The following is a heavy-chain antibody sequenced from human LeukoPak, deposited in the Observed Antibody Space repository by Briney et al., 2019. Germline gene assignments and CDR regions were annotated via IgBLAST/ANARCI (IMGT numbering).Heavy chain of an antibody. D-gene: IGHD5-18*01. CDR2: ISSSGSTI. CDR1: GFNFRSYE. CDR3: ARAYSYGRIFDY. J-gene: IGHJ4*02. Sequence: GGSLRLSCAASGFNFRSYEMNWVRQAPGKGLEWVSYISSSGSTIYYADSVKGRFTISGDNAKNSLYLQMNSLRAEDTAVYYCARAYSYGRIFDYWGQGTLVTVSS. V-gene: IGHV3-48*03.